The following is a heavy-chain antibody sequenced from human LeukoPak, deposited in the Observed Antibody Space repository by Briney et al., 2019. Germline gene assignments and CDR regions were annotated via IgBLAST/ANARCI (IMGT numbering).Heavy chain of an antibody. Sequence: GGSLRLSCAASGFTFSSYYMSWVRQAPGKGLEWVANIKQDGSEEYYVDSVKGRFTISRDNAKNSLYLQMNSLRAEDTAVYYCARDKPYYYDSSGYYASIDYWGQGTLVTVSS. J-gene: IGHJ4*02. V-gene: IGHV3-7*01. CDR1: GFTFSSYY. CDR2: IKQDGSEE. D-gene: IGHD3-22*01. CDR3: ARDKPYYYDSSGYYASIDY.